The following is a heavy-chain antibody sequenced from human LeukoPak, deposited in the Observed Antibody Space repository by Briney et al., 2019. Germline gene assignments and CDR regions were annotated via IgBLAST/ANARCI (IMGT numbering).Heavy chain of an antibody. J-gene: IGHJ4*02. CDR1: GFTVSINY. CDR3: ARGETSSYDY. Sequence: PGGSLRLSCAASGFTVSINYMSWVRQAPGKGLEWASVIYSGGNTYYADSVKGRFTISRDNSKNTVYLQMNSLRAEDTAVYYCARGETSSYDYWGQGTLVTVSS. CDR2: IYSGGNT. V-gene: IGHV3-53*01. D-gene: IGHD2-2*01.